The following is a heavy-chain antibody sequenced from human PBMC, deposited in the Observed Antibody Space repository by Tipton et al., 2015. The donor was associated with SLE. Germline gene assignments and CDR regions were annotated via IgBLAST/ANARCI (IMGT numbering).Heavy chain of an antibody. J-gene: IGHJ4*02. D-gene: IGHD3-22*01. V-gene: IGHV4-30-4*01. CDR3: ARAHSSGYYGY. CDR1: GDSISSGDYY. CDR2: IYHTGST. Sequence: TLSLTCTVSGDSISSGDYYWSWIRQPPGKGLEWIGYIYHTGSTYYSPSLASRLTMSLDMSKNQLSLKFSSVTAADTAVYYCARAHSSGYYGYWGQGTLVTVSS.